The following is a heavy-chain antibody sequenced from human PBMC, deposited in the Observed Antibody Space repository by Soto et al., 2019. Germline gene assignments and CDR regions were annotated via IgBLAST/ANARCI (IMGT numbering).Heavy chain of an antibody. CDR2: IIPIFGTA. V-gene: IGHV1-69*12. J-gene: IGHJ4*02. CDR1: GGTFSSYA. Sequence: QVQLVQSGAEVKKPGSSVKVSCKASGGTFSSYAISWVRQAPGQGLEWMGGIIPIFGTANYAQKFQGRVTITADESTSTAYMELSSLRSEDTAVYYCARDPIEYSYPRHPASSSSGGYWGQGTLVTVSS. D-gene: IGHD6-6*01. CDR3: ARDPIEYSYPRHPASSSSGGY.